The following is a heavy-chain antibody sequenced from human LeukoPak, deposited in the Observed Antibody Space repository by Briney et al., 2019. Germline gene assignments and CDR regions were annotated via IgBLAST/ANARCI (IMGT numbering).Heavy chain of an antibody. CDR3: ARAGITMVRGVSDY. CDR1: GYTFSSYG. CDR2: ISAYNGNT. Sequence: ASVKVSCKASGYTFSSYGISWVRQAPGQGLEWMGWISAYNGNTNYAQKLQGRVTMTTDTSTSTAYMELRSLRSDDTAIYYCARAGITMVRGVSDYWGQGTLVTVSS. J-gene: IGHJ4*02. V-gene: IGHV1-18*01. D-gene: IGHD3-10*01.